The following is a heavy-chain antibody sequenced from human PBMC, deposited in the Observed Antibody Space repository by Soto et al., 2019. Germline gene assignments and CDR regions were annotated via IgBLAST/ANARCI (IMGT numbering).Heavy chain of an antibody. CDR1: GGSISSSSYY. V-gene: IGHV4-39*01. CDR2: IYYSGST. CDR3: ARRLLGDSSGYYIYYYGMDV. J-gene: IGHJ6*02. Sequence: QLQLQESGPGLVKPSETLSLTCTVSGGSISSSSYYWGWIRQPPGKGLEWIGSIYYSGSTSYNPSLNSRVAISVDTSKTQFSLTLSSVTAADTAVYYCARRLLGDSSGYYIYYYGMDVWGQGTTVTVSS. D-gene: IGHD3-22*01.